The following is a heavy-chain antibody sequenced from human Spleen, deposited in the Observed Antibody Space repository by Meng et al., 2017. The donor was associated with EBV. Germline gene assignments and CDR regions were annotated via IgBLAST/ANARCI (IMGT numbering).Heavy chain of an antibody. CDR3: VRQEGYCSRTSCLHVDY. Sequence: QRVESGFELRKAGASVRVSCTAFGYSSARDAMNCVRQAPGQGVEWMGWINTNTGNPTYAQGFTGRFVFSLDTSVSTAYLQISSLKAEDTAVYYCVRQEGYCSRTSCLHVDYWGQGTLVTVSS. D-gene: IGHD2-2*01. CDR2: INTNTGNP. V-gene: IGHV7-4-1*02. CDR1: GYSSARDA. J-gene: IGHJ4*02.